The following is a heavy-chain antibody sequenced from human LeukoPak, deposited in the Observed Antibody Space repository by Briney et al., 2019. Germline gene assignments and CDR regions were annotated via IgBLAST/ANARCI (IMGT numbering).Heavy chain of an antibody. CDR1: GFTFSSYA. J-gene: IGHJ4*02. V-gene: IGHV3-23*01. Sequence: PGGSLRLSCAVSGFTFSSYAMSWVRQAPGRGLEWVSTISGSGGTTYYADSVKGRFTISRDNSKNTLYLQMNSLRAEDTAVYYCAKAYYYDSSGPPADWGQGTLVTVSS. CDR3: AKAYYYDSSGPPAD. CDR2: ISGSGGTT. D-gene: IGHD3-22*01.